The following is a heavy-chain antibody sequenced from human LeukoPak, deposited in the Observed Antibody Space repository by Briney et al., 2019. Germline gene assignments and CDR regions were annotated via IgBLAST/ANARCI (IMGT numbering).Heavy chain of an antibody. CDR3: ARLLRPGGRKGDCFDI. D-gene: IGHD2-21*01. Sequence: SETLSLTCTVSGGSITGHHWTWIRQPPGTGLEWIGYFYDSGDFNYNPSLKSRVTISMDKSNNQFSLRMSSVTAADTAMYYCARLLRPGGRKGDCFDIWGQGTMVTVSS. CDR2: FYDSGDF. J-gene: IGHJ3*02. V-gene: IGHV4-59*08. CDR1: GGSITGHH.